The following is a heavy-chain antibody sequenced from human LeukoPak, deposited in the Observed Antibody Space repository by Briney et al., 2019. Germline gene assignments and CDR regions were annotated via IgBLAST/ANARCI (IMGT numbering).Heavy chain of an antibody. D-gene: IGHD6-19*01. V-gene: IGHV4-34*01. CDR3: ARVDFPLIALAGTKHNWFDP. Sequence: KPSETLSLTCAVYGGSFSGYYWSWIRQPPGKGLEWIGEINHSGSTNYNPSLKSRVTISVDTSTNQFSLKLSSVTAADTAVYYCARVDFPLIALAGTKHNWFDPWGQGTLVTVSS. CDR1: GGSFSGYY. J-gene: IGHJ5*02. CDR2: INHSGST.